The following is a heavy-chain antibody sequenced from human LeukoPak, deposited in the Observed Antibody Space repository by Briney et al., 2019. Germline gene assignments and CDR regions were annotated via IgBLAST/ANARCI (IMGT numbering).Heavy chain of an antibody. CDR2: ILYDEK. J-gene: IGHJ4*02. CDR1: GSTFSSFG. Sequence: GGSLRLSCAASGSTFSSFGMYWVRQAPGRGLEWVALILYDEKYYADSVKGRFTISRDNSKNTLYLQMDSLRAEDTAVYYCARYCSGGCYSGVDYWGQGTLVTVPS. D-gene: IGHD2-15*01. V-gene: IGHV3-33*05. CDR3: ARYCSGGCYSGVDY.